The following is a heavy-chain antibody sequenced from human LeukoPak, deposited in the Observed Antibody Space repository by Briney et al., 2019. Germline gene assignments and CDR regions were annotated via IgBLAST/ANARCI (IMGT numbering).Heavy chain of an antibody. V-gene: IGHV4-59*01. D-gene: IGHD5-12*01. CDR3: ARASWLPQSRNYYYMDV. J-gene: IGHJ6*03. Sequence: PSETLSLTCTVSGGSISSYYWSWIRQPPGKGLEWIGYIYYSGSTNYNPSLKSRVTISVDTSKNQFSPKLSSVTAADTAVYYCARASWLPQSRNYYYMDVWGKGTTVTISS. CDR1: GGSISSYY. CDR2: IYYSGST.